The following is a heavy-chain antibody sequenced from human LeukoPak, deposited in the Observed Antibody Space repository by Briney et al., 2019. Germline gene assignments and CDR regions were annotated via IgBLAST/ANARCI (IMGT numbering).Heavy chain of an antibody. D-gene: IGHD1-26*01. Sequence: SETLSLTRTISGGSISGYYWNWIRQPPGKGLEWIGYIYYSGTTNYNPSLKSRVTISLDTSKNQFSLKLTSVTAADTAVYYCARHRYIGSYFFFDYWGQGTLVTVSS. CDR1: GGSISGYY. J-gene: IGHJ4*02. CDR2: IYYSGTT. V-gene: IGHV4-59*08. CDR3: ARHRYIGSYFFFDY.